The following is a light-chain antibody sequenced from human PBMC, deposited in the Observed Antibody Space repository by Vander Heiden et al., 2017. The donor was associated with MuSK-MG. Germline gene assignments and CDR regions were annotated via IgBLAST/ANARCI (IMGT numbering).Light chain of an antibody. J-gene: IGLJ2*01. CDR2: EVS. CDR3: SSYTSSSTRVV. Sequence: QSALTQPASVSGSPGQSITISCTGTSSDVGGYNYVSWYQQHPGKAPNLMIYEVSNRPSGVPNRFSGSKSGNTASLTISGLQAEDEADYYCSSYTSSSTRVVFGGGTKLTVL. CDR1: SSDVGGYNY. V-gene: IGLV2-14*01.